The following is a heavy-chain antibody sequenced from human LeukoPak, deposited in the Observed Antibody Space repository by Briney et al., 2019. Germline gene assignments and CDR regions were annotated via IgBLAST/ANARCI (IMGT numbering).Heavy chain of an antibody. CDR1: GFTFSSYG. J-gene: IGHJ6*02. D-gene: IGHD3-9*01. CDR3: AKDAPPINYDILTGYYYFSGMDV. CDR2: ISYDGSNK. V-gene: IGHV3-30*18. Sequence: PGGSLRLSCAASGFTFSSYGMHWVRQAPGKGLEWVAVISYDGSNKYYADSVKGRCTISRDNSKNTLYLQMNSLRAEDTAVYYCAKDAPPINYDILTGYYYFSGMDVWGQGTTVTVSS.